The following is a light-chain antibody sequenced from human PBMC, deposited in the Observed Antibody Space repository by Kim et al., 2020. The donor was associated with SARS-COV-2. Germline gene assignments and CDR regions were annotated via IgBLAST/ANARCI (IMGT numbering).Light chain of an antibody. CDR1: QSVSSSY. J-gene: IGKJ3*01. CDR2: GAS. Sequence: PLSLAPGERATLSCRASQSVSSSYLAWYQQKPGQAPRLLIYGASSRATGIPDRFSGSGSGTDFTLTISRLEPEDFAVYYCQQYRAFGPGTKVDIK. V-gene: IGKV3-20*01. CDR3: QQYRA.